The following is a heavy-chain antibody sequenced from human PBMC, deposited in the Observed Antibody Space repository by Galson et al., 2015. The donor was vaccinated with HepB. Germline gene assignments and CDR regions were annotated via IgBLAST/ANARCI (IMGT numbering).Heavy chain of an antibody. D-gene: IGHD6-13*01. J-gene: IGHJ4*02. V-gene: IGHV3-30*02. CDR2: IRYDGSNR. CDR3: AKDRLGGIAAADSNLFDY. CDR1: GFTFSTYG. Sequence: SLRLSCAASGFTFSTYGMHWVRQAPGKGLEWVAFIRYDGSNRYHADSVKGRFTISRDNSKNTVYLQMNSLRDEDTAVYYCAKDRLGGIAAADSNLFDYWGQGTVVTVSS.